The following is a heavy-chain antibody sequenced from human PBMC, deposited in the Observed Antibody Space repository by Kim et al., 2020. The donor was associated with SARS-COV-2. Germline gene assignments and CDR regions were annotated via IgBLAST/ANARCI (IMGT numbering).Heavy chain of an antibody. V-gene: IGHV3-15*01. Sequence: VKGRFTSSRDDSQNTLYLQMNSLKTEDTAVYYCTTSSISTSCSACDAFDIWGQGTMVTVSS. D-gene: IGHD2-2*01. CDR3: TTSSISTSCSACDAFDI. J-gene: IGHJ3*02.